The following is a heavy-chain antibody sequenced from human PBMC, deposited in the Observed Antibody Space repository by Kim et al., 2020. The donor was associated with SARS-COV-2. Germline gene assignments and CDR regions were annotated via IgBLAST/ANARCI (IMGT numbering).Heavy chain of an antibody. CDR2: INPNSGGT. V-gene: IGHV1-2*04. J-gene: IGHJ5*02. D-gene: IGHD6-19*01. Sequence: ASVKVSCKASGYTFTGYYMHWVRQAPGQGLEWMGWINPNSGGTNYAQKFQGWVTMTRDTSISTAYMELSRLRSDDTAVYYCARGGGMVAGTKNWFDPWGQGTLVTVSS. CDR3: ARGGGMVAGTKNWFDP. CDR1: GYTFTGYY.